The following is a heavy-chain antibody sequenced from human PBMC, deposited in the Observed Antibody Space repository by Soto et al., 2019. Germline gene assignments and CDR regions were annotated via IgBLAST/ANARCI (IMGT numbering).Heavy chain of an antibody. CDR3: AKGTYYYDSSGYYTA. CDR1: GFTFSSYG. V-gene: IGHV3-30*18. J-gene: IGHJ3*01. CDR2: ISYDGSNK. D-gene: IGHD3-22*01. Sequence: QVQLVESGGGVVQPGRSLRLSCAASGFTFSSYGMHWVRQAPGKGLEWVAVISYDGSNKYYADSVKGRFTISRDNSKNTLDLQMNSLRAEDTAVYYCAKGTYYYDSSGYYTAWGQGTMVTVSS.